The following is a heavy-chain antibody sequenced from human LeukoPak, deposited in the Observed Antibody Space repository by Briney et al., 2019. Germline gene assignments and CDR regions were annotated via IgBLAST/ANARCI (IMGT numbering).Heavy chain of an antibody. CDR1: GFSFSGHW. CDR3: ARGPNSNWSGLDF. J-gene: IGHJ4*02. CDR2: ISPTGSTT. Sequence: GGSLRLSCTASGFSFSGHWMHWARQLPGKGLIWVSRISPTGSTTSYADSVKGRFTVSRDNAKNTLYLQVNNLRAEDTAVYYCARGPNSNWSGLDFWGQGTLLTVSS. V-gene: IGHV3-74*01. D-gene: IGHD6-6*01.